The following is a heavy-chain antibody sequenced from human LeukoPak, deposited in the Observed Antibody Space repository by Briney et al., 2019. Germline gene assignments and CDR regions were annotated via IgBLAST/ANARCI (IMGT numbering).Heavy chain of an antibody. CDR1: GGTFSSYA. CDR3: ARAVGLTGYSSSWYSGYYYYMDV. Sequence: ASVKVSCKASGGTFSSYAISWVRQAPGQGLEWMGGIIPIFGTTNYAQKFQDRVTITADKSTSTAYMELSSLRSEDTAVYYCARAVGLTGYSSSWYSGYYYYMDVWGKGTTVTVSS. D-gene: IGHD6-13*01. V-gene: IGHV1-69*06. CDR2: IIPIFGTT. J-gene: IGHJ6*03.